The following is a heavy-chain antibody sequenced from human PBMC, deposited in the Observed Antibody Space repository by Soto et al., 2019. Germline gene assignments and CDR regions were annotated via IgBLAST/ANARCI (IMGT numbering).Heavy chain of an antibody. D-gene: IGHD5-18*01. CDR3: ARVAAFRDTAMVTPGNYYYYYGMDV. J-gene: IGHJ6*02. V-gene: IGHV4-34*01. CDR1: GGSFSGYY. CDR2: INHSGST. Sequence: SETLSLTCAFYGGSFSGYYWSWIRQPPGKGLEWIGEINHSGSTNYNPSLKSRVTISVDTSKNQFSLKLSSVTAADTAVYYCARVAAFRDTAMVTPGNYYYYYGMDVWGQGTTVTVSS.